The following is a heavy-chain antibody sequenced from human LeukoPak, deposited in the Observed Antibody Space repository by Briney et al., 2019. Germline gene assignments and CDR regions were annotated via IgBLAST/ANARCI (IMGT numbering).Heavy chain of an antibody. Sequence: PGGSLRLSCAASGFTVEDYGMSWVRQAPGKGLEWVGRTRNKANSYTTEYTASVKGRFTISRDDSKNSLYLQMNSLKTEDTAVYYCVRGYDSSGYSDYWGQGTLVTVSS. D-gene: IGHD3-22*01. J-gene: IGHJ4*02. CDR2: TRNKANSYTT. CDR1: GFTVEDYG. V-gene: IGHV3-72*01. CDR3: VRGYDSSGYSDY.